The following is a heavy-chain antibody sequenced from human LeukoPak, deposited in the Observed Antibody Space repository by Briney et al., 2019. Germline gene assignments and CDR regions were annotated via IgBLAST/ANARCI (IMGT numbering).Heavy chain of an antibody. CDR3: VKEYCSSGSCSFYFDY. V-gene: IGHV3-64D*06. J-gene: IGHJ4*02. D-gene: IGHD2-15*01. Sequence: GGSLRLSCSASGFTFSSYAVHWVRQAPGKGLEHVSGISSNGGHTYCAGSVKGRFTISRDNSKNTLYLQMSSLRAEDTAVYYCVKEYCSSGSCSFYFDYWGQGTLVTVSS. CDR1: GFTFSSYA. CDR2: ISSNGGHT.